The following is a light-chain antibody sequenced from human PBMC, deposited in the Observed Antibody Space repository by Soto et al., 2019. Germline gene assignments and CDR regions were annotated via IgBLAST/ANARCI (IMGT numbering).Light chain of an antibody. V-gene: IGKV3-20*01. CDR3: RQYFNSPYMYT. CDR2: EAS. J-gene: IGKJ2*01. Sequence: DIVLTQSPGILSLSPGDRATLSCRSSESVTSTYLAWYQQKRGQAPRLLIYEASSRASGIPDRFSGSGSGKDFTLTISKVEPEDVAVYYCRQYFNSPYMYTFGQGTVLEI. CDR1: ESVTSTY.